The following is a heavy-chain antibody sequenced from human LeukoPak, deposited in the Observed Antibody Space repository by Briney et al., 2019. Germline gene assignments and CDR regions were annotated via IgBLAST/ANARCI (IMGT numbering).Heavy chain of an antibody. CDR2: IDYRGST. CDR1: GGSISSYY. J-gene: IGHJ4*02. V-gene: IGHV4-59*12. D-gene: IGHD6-13*01. CDR3: ARDHSSSPLDY. Sequence: SETLSLTCSVSGGSISSYYWNWIRQSPGKGLEWIGYIDYRGSTYYNPSLKSRVTIPVDTSKNQFSLKLSSVTAADTAVYYCARDHSSSPLDYWGQGTLVTVSS.